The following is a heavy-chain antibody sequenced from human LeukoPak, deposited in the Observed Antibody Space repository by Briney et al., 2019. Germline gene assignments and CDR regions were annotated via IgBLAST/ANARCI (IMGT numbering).Heavy chain of an antibody. V-gene: IGHV3-74*01. CDR1: GFTFSSYW. CDR3: ARAPSEIGGYYPEYFRH. CDR2: IKSDGST. J-gene: IGHJ1*01. Sequence: GGSLRLSRAASGFTFSSYWMHWVRQAPGKGLVWVSRIKSDGSTNYADSVKGRFTISRDNAKNTLSLQINSLRAEDTGVYYCARAPSEIGGYYPEYFRHWGQGTLVTVSS. D-gene: IGHD3-22*01.